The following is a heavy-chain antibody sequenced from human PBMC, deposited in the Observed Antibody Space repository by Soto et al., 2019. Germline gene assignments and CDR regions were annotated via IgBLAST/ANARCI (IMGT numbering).Heavy chain of an antibody. Sequence: GGSLRLSCAASGFTFRSYWMQWVRQAPGKGLVWVSWINSDGSSTSYADSVKGRFTISRDNAKNTLYLQMNSLRAKDTAVYYCASGGSSLNFDSWGQGTLVTVSS. CDR1: GFTFRSYW. CDR3: ASGGSSLNFDS. CDR2: INSDGSST. V-gene: IGHV3-74*01. J-gene: IGHJ4*02. D-gene: IGHD6-6*01.